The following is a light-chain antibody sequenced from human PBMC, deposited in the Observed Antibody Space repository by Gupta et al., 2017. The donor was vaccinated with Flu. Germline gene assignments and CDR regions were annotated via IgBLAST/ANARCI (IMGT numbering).Light chain of an antibody. CDR1: SSDVGGYNY. CDR3: SSYTSSSTLGV. J-gene: IGLJ2*01. Sequence: QSALAQPSSRSWAPWQASTISCTGTSSDVGGYNYVSWYQQHPGKAPKLMIYEVSNRPSGVSNRFSGSKSGNTASLTISGLQAEDEADYYCSSYTSSSTLGVFGGGTKLTVL. CDR2: EVS. V-gene: IGLV2-14*01.